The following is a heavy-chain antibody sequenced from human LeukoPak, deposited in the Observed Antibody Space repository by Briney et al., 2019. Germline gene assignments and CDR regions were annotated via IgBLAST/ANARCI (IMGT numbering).Heavy chain of an antibody. D-gene: IGHD6-13*01. J-gene: IGHJ4*02. Sequence: GGSLRLSCAASGFXFDDYAIHWVRQAPGKGLEWVSLISGDGGSTYYADSVKGRFTISRDNAKNSLYLQMNSLRAEDTAVYFCARVFVGENFDYWGQGTLVTVSS. CDR1: GFXFDDYA. CDR3: ARVFVGENFDY. V-gene: IGHV3-43*02. CDR2: ISGDGGST.